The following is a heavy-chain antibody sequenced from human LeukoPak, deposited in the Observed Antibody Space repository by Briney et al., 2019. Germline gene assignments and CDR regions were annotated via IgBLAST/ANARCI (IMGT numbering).Heavy chain of an antibody. Sequence: SVKVSCKASGGTFTSYAISWVRQAPGQGLEWMGGIIPIFGTADYAQKFQGRVTITTDESTSTAYMELSSLRSEDTAVYYCASRLKTTRAPDYYYYYMDVWGKGTPVTVSS. V-gene: IGHV1-69*05. CDR3: ASRLKTTRAPDYYYYYMDV. J-gene: IGHJ6*03. CDR1: GGTFTSYA. CDR2: IIPIFGTA. D-gene: IGHD4-11*01.